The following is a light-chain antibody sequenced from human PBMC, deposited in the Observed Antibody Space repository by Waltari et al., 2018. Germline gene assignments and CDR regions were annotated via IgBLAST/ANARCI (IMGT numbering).Light chain of an antibody. Sequence: SSALAQPPSVSVSPGQTASITCSGDTLGDKYASWYQQGPGHSPGLVIYQDTKRPSGIPERFSGSNSGNTATLTISGTQALDEADYYCQAWDSSTGVFGGGTKLTVL. CDR1: TLGDKY. J-gene: IGLJ3*02. V-gene: IGLV3-1*01. CDR3: QAWDSSTGV. CDR2: QDT.